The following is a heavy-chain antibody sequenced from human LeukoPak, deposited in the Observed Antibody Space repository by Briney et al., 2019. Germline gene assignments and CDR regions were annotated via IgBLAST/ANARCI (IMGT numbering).Heavy chain of an antibody. CDR3: ARDKLDYYNYGMDV. D-gene: IGHD3-10*01. CDR1: GFTFSRLR. V-gene: IGHV3-48*01. CDR2: ISSISSRSTII. J-gene: IGHJ6*02. Sequence: GRSLRLSCEASGFTFSRLRMTWVRQAPGKGLEWVSYISSISSRSTIIHYADSVKGRFTISRDKAKNSLYLKMNSLRAEDTAVYYCARDKLDYYNYGMDVWGQGTTVTV.